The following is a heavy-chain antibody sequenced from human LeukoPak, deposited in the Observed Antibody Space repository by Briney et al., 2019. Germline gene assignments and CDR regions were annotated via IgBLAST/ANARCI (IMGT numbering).Heavy chain of an antibody. V-gene: IGHV3-23*01. CDR1: GFTFSSYA. CDR3: AKRAYGPNQATYYFDY. D-gene: IGHD4-17*01. Sequence: GGSLRLSCAGSGFTFSSYAMSWVRQAPGKGLEWVSAISGSGGSTYYADSVKGRFTISRDNSKNTLYLQMNSLRAEDTAVYHCAKRAYGPNQATYYFDYWGQGTLVTVSS. CDR2: ISGSGGST. J-gene: IGHJ4*02.